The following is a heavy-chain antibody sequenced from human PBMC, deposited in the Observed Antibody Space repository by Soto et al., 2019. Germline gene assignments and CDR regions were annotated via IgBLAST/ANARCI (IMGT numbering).Heavy chain of an antibody. V-gene: IGHV3-33*01. D-gene: IGHD2-15*01. CDR1: GFTFSSYG. CDR3: ARDFGGGSWTGAFDI. J-gene: IGHJ3*02. Sequence: PGGSLRLSCAASGFTFSSYGMHWVRQAPGKGLEWVAVIWYDGSNKYYADSVKGRFTISRDNSKNTLYLQMNSLRAEDTAVYYCARDFGGGSWTGAFDIWGQGTMVTVSS. CDR2: IWYDGSNK.